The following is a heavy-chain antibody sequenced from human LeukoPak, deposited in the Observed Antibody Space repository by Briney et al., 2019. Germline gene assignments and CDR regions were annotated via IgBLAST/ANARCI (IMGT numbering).Heavy chain of an antibody. CDR3: ARDPYYYGSGSYYNLLPGDY. CDR2: IRYDGSNK. Sequence: GGSLRLSCAASGFTFSSYGMHWVRQAPGKGLEWVAFIRYDGSNKYYADSVKGRFTISRDNSKNTLYLQMNSLRAEDTAVYYCARDPYYYGSGSYYNLLPGDYWGQGTLVTVSS. V-gene: IGHV3-30*02. CDR1: GFTFSSYG. D-gene: IGHD3-10*01. J-gene: IGHJ4*02.